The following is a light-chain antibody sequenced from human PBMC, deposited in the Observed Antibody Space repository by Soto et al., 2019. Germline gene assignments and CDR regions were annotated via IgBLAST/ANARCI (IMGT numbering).Light chain of an antibody. CDR1: QSVLYSSNNKNY. V-gene: IGKV4-1*01. J-gene: IGKJ1*01. CDR2: WAS. Sequence: DIVMTQSPDSLAVSLGERATINCKSSQSVLYSSNNKNYLAWYQQKPGQPPKLLIYWASTRESGVPDRFSGSGFGTDFTLTISSLQAEDVAVYYCQQYYNTPWTLGHGTKVEVK. CDR3: QQYYNTPWT.